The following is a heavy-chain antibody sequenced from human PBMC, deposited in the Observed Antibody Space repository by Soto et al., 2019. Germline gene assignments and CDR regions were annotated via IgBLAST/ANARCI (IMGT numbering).Heavy chain of an antibody. D-gene: IGHD1-1*01. J-gene: IGHJ4*02. CDR3: ASSFITTVGTTG. CDR1: GFTFSNYG. V-gene: IGHV3-48*01. Sequence: EMQLVESGGGLVQPGGSLRLSCVASGFTFSNYGMNWVRQAPGKGLEWVSHISSSSSTIYYAESVKGRFTISRDNAKNSLYLQMNSLRGEDTAVYYCASSFITTVGTTGWGQGTLVTVSS. CDR2: ISSSSSTI.